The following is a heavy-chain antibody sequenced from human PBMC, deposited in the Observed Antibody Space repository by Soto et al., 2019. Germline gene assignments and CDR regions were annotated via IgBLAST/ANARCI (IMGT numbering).Heavy chain of an antibody. CDR2: ISASGNST. J-gene: IGHJ4*02. CDR3: AKGVDYYESHVGIDY. V-gene: IGHV3-23*01. Sequence: EVQLLESGGGLVQPGGSLRLSCAASGFTCSSYAMKWVRQAPGKGLEWVSTISASGNSTYYADSVKGRFSISKDDSKNTLYLQMNSLRADDTAIYYWAKGVDYYESHVGIDYWGQGILVAVSS. D-gene: IGHD3-22*01. CDR1: GFTCSSYA.